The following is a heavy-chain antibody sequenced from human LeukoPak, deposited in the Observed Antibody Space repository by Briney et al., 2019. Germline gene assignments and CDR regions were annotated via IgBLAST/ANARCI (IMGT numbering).Heavy chain of an antibody. D-gene: IGHD2-2*01. CDR2: ISAYNGNT. CDR1: GYTFASHA. Sequence: ASVKVSCKASGYTFASHAMHWVRQAPGQSLEWMGWISAYNGNTNYAQKLQGRVTMTTDTSTSTAYMELRSLRSDDTAVYYCARVSGYCSSTSCYGAFDIWGQGTMVTVSS. J-gene: IGHJ3*02. V-gene: IGHV1-18*01. CDR3: ARVSGYCSSTSCYGAFDI.